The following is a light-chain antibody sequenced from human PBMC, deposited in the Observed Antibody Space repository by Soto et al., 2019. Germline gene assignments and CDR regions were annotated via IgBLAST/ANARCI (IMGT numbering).Light chain of an antibody. CDR2: DAS. Sequence: DIQMTQSPSTLSASIGDRVTITCRASQSISTWLAWYQQKPGKAPXXLIYDASSLESGVPSRFSGSGSGTEFTLTISSLQPDDSATDYCQQYNSYWTFGQGTKVDIK. CDR1: QSISTW. J-gene: IGKJ1*01. V-gene: IGKV1-5*01. CDR3: QQYNSYWT.